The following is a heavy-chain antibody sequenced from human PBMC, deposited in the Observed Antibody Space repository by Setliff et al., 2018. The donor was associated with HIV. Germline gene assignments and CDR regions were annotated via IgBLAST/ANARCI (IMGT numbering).Heavy chain of an antibody. D-gene: IGHD1-1*01. V-gene: IGHV4-4*09. Sequence: SEPLSLTCTVSGGSFTTYYWSWLRQPPGKELEWIGYFYTSGSTNYNPSLKSRVTISIDTSKNQFSLKLNAVTAADTAVYYCARRPPLTTGREYYFDFWGQGTLVTVSS. J-gene: IGHJ4*02. CDR2: FYTSGST. CDR3: ARRPPLTTGREYYFDF. CDR1: GGSFTTYY.